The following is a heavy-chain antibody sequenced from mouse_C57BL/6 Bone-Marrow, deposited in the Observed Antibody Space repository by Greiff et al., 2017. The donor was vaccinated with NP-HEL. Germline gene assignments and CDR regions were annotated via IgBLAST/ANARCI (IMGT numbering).Heavy chain of an antibody. CDR1: GFNIKDDY. D-gene: IGHD1-1*01. CDR2: IDPENGDT. Sequence: EVQLQQSGAELVRPGASVKLSCTASGFNIKDDYMHWVKQRPEQGLEWIGWIDPENGDTEYASKYQGKATITAYTSSNTAYLQLSSLTSEDTAVYYCTTWSTTVVAGGYWGQGTTLTVSS. V-gene: IGHV14-4*01. CDR3: TTWSTTVVAGGY. J-gene: IGHJ2*01.